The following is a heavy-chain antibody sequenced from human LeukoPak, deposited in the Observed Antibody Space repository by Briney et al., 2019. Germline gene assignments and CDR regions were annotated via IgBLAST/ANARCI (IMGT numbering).Heavy chain of an antibody. CDR2: ISGSGSST. Sequence: GGSLRLSCAASGFTFSSYAMSWVRQAPGKGLEWVSAISGSGSSTYYADSVKGRFTISRDNSKNTLYLLMDSLRGEDTAIYYCAKDPPTVVANAFHIWGQGTMVTVSS. CDR3: AKDPPTVVANAFHI. D-gene: IGHD4-17*01. J-gene: IGHJ3*02. V-gene: IGHV3-23*01. CDR1: GFTFSSYA.